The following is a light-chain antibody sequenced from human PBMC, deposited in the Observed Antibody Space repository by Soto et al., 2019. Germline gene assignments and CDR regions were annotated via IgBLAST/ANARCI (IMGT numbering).Light chain of an antibody. Sequence: EVALTQSASTLSGSPGDRATISCGASQYIGSAVAWYHQRSGQAPRLLIFDASVRVPTTPARFSGSVYGTEFNLTISSLESEDFAVYFCQQYGDRPRTFGQGTKVDIK. CDR1: QYIGSA. J-gene: IGKJ1*01. V-gene: IGKV3-15*01. CDR3: QQYGDRPRT. CDR2: DAS.